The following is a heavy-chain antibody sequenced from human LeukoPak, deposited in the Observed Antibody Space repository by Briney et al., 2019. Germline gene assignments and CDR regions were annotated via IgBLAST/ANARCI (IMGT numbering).Heavy chain of an antibody. CDR3: ARAFDSNYYEFDY. Sequence: GGSLRLSCAASGFTFSSYWMSWVRQAPGKGLEWVANIKQDGSEKYYVDSVKGRFTISRDNAKNSLYLQMNSLRAEDTAVYYCARAFDSNYYEFDYWGQGTLVTVSS. J-gene: IGHJ4*02. CDR2: IKQDGSEK. CDR1: GFTFSSYW. D-gene: IGHD4-11*01. V-gene: IGHV3-7*01.